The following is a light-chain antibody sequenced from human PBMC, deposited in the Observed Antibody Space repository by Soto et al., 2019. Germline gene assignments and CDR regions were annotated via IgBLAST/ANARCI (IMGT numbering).Light chain of an antibody. J-gene: IGKJ5*01. CDR1: QSVSTY. CDR2: DAS. Sequence: EIVLTQSPATLSLSPGERATLSCRASQSVSTYFAWYQQKPGQAPRLLIYDASTRATGIPARFSGSGSGTDFTLTINSLEPEDFAVYYCQQRSNWPPITFGQGTRLEIK. CDR3: QQRSNWPPIT. V-gene: IGKV3-11*01.